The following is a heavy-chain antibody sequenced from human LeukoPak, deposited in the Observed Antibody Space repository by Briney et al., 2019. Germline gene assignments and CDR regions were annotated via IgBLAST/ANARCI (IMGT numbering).Heavy chain of an antibody. D-gene: IGHD5-18*01. CDR1: GGSISSGSYN. Sequence: PSETLSLTCTVSGGSISSGSYNWGWLRQPAGKGLEWIVRIYTSGSTNSNPSLNSLFTISVDTSKNLFSLKLSSVTAADTAVYYCARISSGYSYGFDYWGQGTLVTVSS. J-gene: IGHJ4*02. V-gene: IGHV4-61*02. CDR3: ARISSGYSYGFDY. CDR2: IYTSGST.